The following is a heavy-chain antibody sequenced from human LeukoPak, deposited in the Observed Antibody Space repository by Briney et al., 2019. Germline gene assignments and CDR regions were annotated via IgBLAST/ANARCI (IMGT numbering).Heavy chain of an antibody. D-gene: IGHD5-12*01. V-gene: IGHV4-39*07. CDR1: GGSISSSSYY. J-gene: IGHJ5*02. Sequence: KPSETLSLTCTVSGGSISSSSYYWGWIRQPPGKGLEWIGSIYYSGSTYYNPSLKSRVTISVDTSKNQFSLKLSSVTAADTAVYYCARVGGAGWLRFPNWFDPWGQGTLVTVSS. CDR2: IYYSGST. CDR3: ARVGGAGWLRFPNWFDP.